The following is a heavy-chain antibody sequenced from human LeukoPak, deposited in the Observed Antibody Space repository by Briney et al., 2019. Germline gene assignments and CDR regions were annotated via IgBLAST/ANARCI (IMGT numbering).Heavy chain of an antibody. CDR2: VDQDGSEK. V-gene: IGHV3-7*03. D-gene: IGHD3-16*01. Sequence: GGSLRLSCAASGFIFNSYWMNWLRQAPGKGLEWVANVDQDGSEKYYVGSVKGRFTISRDNAKNSLYLQMNSLRVEDTAVYYCARGWASSRRKAFDIWGQGTMVTVSS. CDR3: ARGWASSRRKAFDI. J-gene: IGHJ3*02. CDR1: GFIFNSYW.